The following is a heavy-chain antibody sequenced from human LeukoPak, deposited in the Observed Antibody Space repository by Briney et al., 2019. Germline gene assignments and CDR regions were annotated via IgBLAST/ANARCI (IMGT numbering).Heavy chain of an antibody. CDR2: LNPHTGGA. J-gene: IGHJ4*02. V-gene: IGHV1-2*06. D-gene: IGHD2-21*01. CDR3: ARVTWKTVIAAPVY. CDR1: GYTFTDYY. Sequence: ASVKVSCKTSGYTFTDYYIHWVRQAPGQGLEWMGQLNPHTGGANYPQKFQGRVSMTRDTSINTAYIEVSRLTSDDTAVYYCARVTWKTVIAAPVYWGQGTLVTVSS.